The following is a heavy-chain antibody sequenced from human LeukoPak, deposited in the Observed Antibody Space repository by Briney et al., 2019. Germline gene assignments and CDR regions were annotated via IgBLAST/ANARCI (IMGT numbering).Heavy chain of an antibody. CDR3: AKDILTYYYGTSGYYFDY. D-gene: IGHD3-3*01. CDR2: ITGSGDAR. CDR1: GFTFDNHA. Sequence: GGSLRLSCAASGFTFDNHAMTWVRQAPGKGLEWVSVITGSGDARYYADSVKGRSTISRDNSKNTLHLQMNTLRVEDTDLYYCAKDILTYYYGTSGYYFDYWGQGTLVTVSS. V-gene: IGHV3-23*01. J-gene: IGHJ4*02.